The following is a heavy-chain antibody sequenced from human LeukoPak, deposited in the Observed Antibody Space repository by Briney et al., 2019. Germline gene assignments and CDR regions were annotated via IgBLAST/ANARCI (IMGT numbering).Heavy chain of an antibody. CDR3: ARVTRDDSGDYVNLDY. CDR2: ITYDGSNK. J-gene: IGHJ4*02. D-gene: IGHD4-17*01. CDR1: GYTFTTYA. Sequence: GGSLRLSCADSGYTFTTYALLWVRQAPGMGLEWVGTITYDGSNKWYADSVKGRFTFSRDNSKNTVYLQMNSLRPEDTAVYYCARVTRDDSGDYVNLDYWGRGILVTVSS. V-gene: IGHV3-30-3*01.